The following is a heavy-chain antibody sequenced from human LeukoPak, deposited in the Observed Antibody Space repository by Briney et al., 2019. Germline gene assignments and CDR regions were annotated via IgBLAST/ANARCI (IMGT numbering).Heavy chain of an antibody. V-gene: IGHV4-34*01. CDR3: ARVYYYGSGRRFDP. CDR2: INHSGST. CDR1: GGSFSGYY. J-gene: IGHJ5*02. Sequence: SETLSLTCAVYGGSFSGYYWSWIRQPPGKGLEWIGEINHSGSTNYNPSLKSRVTISVDTSKNQFSLKLSSVTAADTAVYYCARVYYYGSGRRFDPWGQGALVTVSS. D-gene: IGHD3-10*01.